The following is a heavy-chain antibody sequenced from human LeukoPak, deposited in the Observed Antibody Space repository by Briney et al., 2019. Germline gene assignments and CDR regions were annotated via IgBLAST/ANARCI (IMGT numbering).Heavy chain of an antibody. CDR2: IKSKTDGGTA. V-gene: IGHV3-15*01. Sequence: GGSLRLSCAASGFTFINAWMSWVRQAPGKGLEWVGRIKSKTDGGTADYAAPVKGRFTISRDDSKNTLYLQLSSLKTEDTAVYYCTTLKAGTSSFLWGRGTLVTVSS. CDR1: GFTFINAW. J-gene: IGHJ4*02. D-gene: IGHD2-2*01. CDR3: TTLKAGTSSFL.